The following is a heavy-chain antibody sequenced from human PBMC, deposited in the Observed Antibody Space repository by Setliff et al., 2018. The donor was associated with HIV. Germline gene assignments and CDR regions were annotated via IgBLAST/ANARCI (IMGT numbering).Heavy chain of an antibody. J-gene: IGHJ4*02. V-gene: IGHV3-66*02. CDR1: GFRVTDTY. CDR2: IYKAGKT. CDR3: AKDRVAVADDSDY. D-gene: IGHD6-19*01. Sequence: PGGSLRLSCEASGFRVTDTYMAWVRQAPGKGLEWVTLIYKAGKTYYADSVKGRFTISRDNSKNTLFLQMNSLRAEDTAVYYCAKDRVAVADDSDYWGQGALVTVSS.